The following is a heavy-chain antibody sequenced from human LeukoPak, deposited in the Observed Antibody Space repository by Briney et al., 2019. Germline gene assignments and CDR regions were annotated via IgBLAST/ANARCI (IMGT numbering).Heavy chain of an antibody. CDR1: GFTLSRYG. CDR3: ANFGSGSYPRNRGGY. V-gene: IGHV3-33*06. Sequence: GGSLRLSCAASGFTLSRYGMHWVRQAPGKGLEWVAVLFYDGTNKYYADSVKGRFTISRDTSNNTLYLQMNSLRVEDTAVYYCANFGSGSYPRNRGGYWGRGTLVTVSS. J-gene: IGHJ4*02. CDR2: LFYDGTNK. D-gene: IGHD3-10*01.